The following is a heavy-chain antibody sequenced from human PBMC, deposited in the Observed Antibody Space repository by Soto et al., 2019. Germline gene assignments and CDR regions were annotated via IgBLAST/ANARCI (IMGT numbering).Heavy chain of an antibody. CDR3: AKDMGEGGYSGHESAFDI. Sequence: PGGSLRLSCAASGFTFDDYAMHWVRQAPGKGLEWVSGISWNSCSIGYADSVKGRFTISRDNAKNSLYLQMNSLRAEDTALYYCAKDMGEGGYSGHESAFDIWGQGTMVTVSS. CDR1: GFTFDDYA. V-gene: IGHV3-9*01. CDR2: ISWNSCSI. J-gene: IGHJ3*02. D-gene: IGHD5-12*01.